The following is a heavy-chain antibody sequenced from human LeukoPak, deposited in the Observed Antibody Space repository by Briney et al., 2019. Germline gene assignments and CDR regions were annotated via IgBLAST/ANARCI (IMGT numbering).Heavy chain of an antibody. CDR2: ISSSSSYI. D-gene: IGHD3-10*01. CDR1: GFTFSSYS. Sequence: GSLRLSCAASGFTFSSYSMNWVRQAPGKGLEWVSSISSSSSYIYYADSVKGRFTISRDNAKNSLYLQMNSLRAEDTAVYYCARDRAITMVRGAAEFYYYYGMDVWGQGTTVTVSS. V-gene: IGHV3-21*01. CDR3: ARDRAITMVRGAAEFYYYYGMDV. J-gene: IGHJ6*02.